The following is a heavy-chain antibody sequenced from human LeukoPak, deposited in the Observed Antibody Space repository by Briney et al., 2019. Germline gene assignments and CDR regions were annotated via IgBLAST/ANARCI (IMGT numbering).Heavy chain of an antibody. CDR1: GFTFSSYG. V-gene: IGHV3-30*18. D-gene: IGHD1-7*01. CDR2: ISYDGSNK. CDR3: AKDIGDNWNWDYYYYGMDV. J-gene: IGHJ6*02. Sequence: GRSLRLSCAASGFTFSSYGMHWVRQAPGKGLERVAVISYDGSNKYYADSVKGRFTISRDNSKNTLYLQMNSLRAEDTAVYYCAKDIGDNWNWDYYYYGMDVWGQGTTVTVSS.